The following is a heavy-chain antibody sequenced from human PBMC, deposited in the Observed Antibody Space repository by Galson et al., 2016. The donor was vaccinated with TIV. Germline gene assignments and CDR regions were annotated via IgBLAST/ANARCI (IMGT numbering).Heavy chain of an antibody. V-gene: IGHV2-5*02. CDR1: GFSLSTSGVA. CDR3: AHRRSVASAVLDAFDS. D-gene: IGHD2-2*01. CDR2: IYWDDDK. J-gene: IGHJ3*02. Sequence: PALVKPTQTLTLTCTFSGFSLSTSGVAVGWIRQPPGKALEWLALIYWDDDKRYRPSLTSRLTITKDTPKNQVLLTVTNLDPEDTATYYCAHRRSVASAVLDAFDSWGPGTVVTVSS.